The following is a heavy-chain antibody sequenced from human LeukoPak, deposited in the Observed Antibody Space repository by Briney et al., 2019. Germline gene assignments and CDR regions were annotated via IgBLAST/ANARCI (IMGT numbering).Heavy chain of an antibody. V-gene: IGHV4-61*02. CDR1: GDSISSGGYY. CDR3: GRSRERICSNPPCYVDLQAT. Sequence: SETLSLTCSVFGDSISSGGYYWTWIRQPAGKGLEWIGRIYIGESANYNSSLKSRVTILVDTSKNQFSLKLSSVTAADTAMYFCGRSRERICSNPPCYVDLQATWGQGTLVTVSP. J-gene: IGHJ4*02. D-gene: IGHD2-2*01. CDR2: IYIGESA.